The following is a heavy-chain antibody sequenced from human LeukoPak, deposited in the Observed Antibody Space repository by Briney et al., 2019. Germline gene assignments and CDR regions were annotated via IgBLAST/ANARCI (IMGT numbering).Heavy chain of an antibody. J-gene: IGHJ4*02. Sequence: GGSLRLSCAASGFTFSSYAMSWVRQAPGKGLEWVSAISGSGGSTYYADSVKGRFTISRDNSKNTLYLQINSLRAEDTAVYYCAKQITMIVVVIDYFDYWGQGTLVTVSS. D-gene: IGHD3-22*01. V-gene: IGHV3-23*01. CDR2: ISGSGGST. CDR1: GFTFSSYA. CDR3: AKQITMIVVVIDYFDY.